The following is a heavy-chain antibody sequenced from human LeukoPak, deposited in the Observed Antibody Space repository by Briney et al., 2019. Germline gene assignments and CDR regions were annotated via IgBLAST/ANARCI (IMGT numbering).Heavy chain of an antibody. Sequence: PSQTLSLTCTVSGVSASDYYWSWLPQPPGKGLEWIGYVSNRGTTNDHPSLKSRVTISVDKSKNRFSLKLRSVTAADTAVYYCASGGYVVYWGQGTLVTVSS. J-gene: IGHJ4*02. V-gene: IGHV4-59*08. CDR1: GVSASDYY. CDR2: VSNRGTT. CDR3: ASGGYVVY. D-gene: IGHD4-23*01.